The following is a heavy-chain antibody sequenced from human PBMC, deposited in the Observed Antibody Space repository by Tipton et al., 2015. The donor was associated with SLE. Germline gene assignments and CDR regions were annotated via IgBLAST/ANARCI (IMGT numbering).Heavy chain of an antibody. V-gene: IGHV4-61*10. CDR2: IYYSGST. Sequence: TLSLTCTVSGGSISSGSYYWSWIRQPAGKGLEWIGYIYYSGSTYYNPSLKSRVTISLDTSKNHFSLKLSSVTAADTAVYYCARGGGGNFDSWGQGTLVTVSS. CDR3: ARGGGGNFDS. CDR1: GGSISSGSYY. J-gene: IGHJ4*02. D-gene: IGHD4-23*01.